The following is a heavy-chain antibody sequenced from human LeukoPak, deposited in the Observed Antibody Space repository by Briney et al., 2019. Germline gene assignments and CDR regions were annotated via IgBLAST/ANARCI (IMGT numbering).Heavy chain of an antibody. D-gene: IGHD6-6*01. CDR3: AREIPEYSSTHKPDY. Sequence: SETLSLTCAVYGGSFSGYYWSWIRQPPGKGLEWIGEINHSGSTNYNPSLKSRVTISVDTSKNQFSLKLSSVTAADTAVYYCAREIPEYSSTHKPDYWGQGTLVTVSS. CDR1: GGSFSGYY. CDR2: INHSGST. J-gene: IGHJ4*02. V-gene: IGHV4-34*01.